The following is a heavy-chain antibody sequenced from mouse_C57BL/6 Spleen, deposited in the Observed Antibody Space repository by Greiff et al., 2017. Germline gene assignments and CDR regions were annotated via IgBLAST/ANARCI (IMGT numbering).Heavy chain of an antibody. CDR2: IDPENGDT. V-gene: IGHV14-4*01. J-gene: IGHJ3*01. D-gene: IGHD2-5*01. Sequence: EVQLQQSGAELVRPGASVKLSCTASGFNIKDDYMHWVKQRPEQGLEWIGWIDPENGDTEYASKFQGKATITADTSSNPAYLQLSSLTSEDTAVYYCTRVYSNYVAYWGQGTLVTVSA. CDR1: GFNIKDDY. CDR3: TRVYSNYVAY.